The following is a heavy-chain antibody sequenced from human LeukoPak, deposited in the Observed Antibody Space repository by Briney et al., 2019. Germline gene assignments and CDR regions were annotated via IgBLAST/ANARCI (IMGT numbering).Heavy chain of an antibody. CDR1: GFTFSSYA. Sequence: GRSLRLSCAASGFTFSSYAMHWVRQAPGKGLEWVANIKQDGSAKYYVDSVKGRFTISRDNAKNSLYLPMGSLRAEDTAVYFCARFSGRNWGQGTLVTVSS. CDR2: IKQDGSAK. V-gene: IGHV3-7*01. D-gene: IGHD2-15*01. J-gene: IGHJ4*02. CDR3: ARFSGRN.